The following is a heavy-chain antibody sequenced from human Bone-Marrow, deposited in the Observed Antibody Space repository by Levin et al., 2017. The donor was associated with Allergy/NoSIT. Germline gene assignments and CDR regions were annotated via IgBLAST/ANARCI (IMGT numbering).Heavy chain of an antibody. J-gene: IGHJ3*02. Sequence: PSETLSLTCTVSGGSISSGGYYWSWIRQHPGKGLEWIGYIYYSGSTYYNPSLKSRVTISVDTSKNQFSLKLSSVTAADTAVYYCANNPSGGSGQNAFDIWGQGTMVTVSS. D-gene: IGHD3-10*01. CDR3: ANNPSGGSGQNAFDI. V-gene: IGHV4-31*03. CDR2: IYYSGST. CDR1: GGSISSGGYY.